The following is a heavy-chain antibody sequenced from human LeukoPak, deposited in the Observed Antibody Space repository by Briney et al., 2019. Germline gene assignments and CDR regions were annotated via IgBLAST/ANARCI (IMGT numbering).Heavy chain of an antibody. D-gene: IGHD6-13*01. Sequence: GASVKVSCKASGYTFTSYAMHWVRQAPGQRLEWMGWINAGNGNTKYSQKFQGRVTITRDTSASTAYMVLSSLRSEDTAVYYCARAIIAAADSNWFDPWGQGTLVTVSS. CDR1: GYTFTSYA. J-gene: IGHJ5*02. CDR2: INAGNGNT. V-gene: IGHV1-3*01. CDR3: ARAIIAAADSNWFDP.